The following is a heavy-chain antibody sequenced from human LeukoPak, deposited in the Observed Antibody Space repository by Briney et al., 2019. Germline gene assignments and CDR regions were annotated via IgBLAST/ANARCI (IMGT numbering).Heavy chain of an antibody. D-gene: IGHD4-17*01. J-gene: IGHJ1*01. CDR3: AHSWTVTTNAEYFQH. Sequence: ESGPTLVNPTQTLTLTCTFSGFSLSTSGVGVGWIRQPPGKALEWLALIYWDDDKRYSPSLKSRLTITEDTSKNQVVLTMTNTDPVDTATYYCAHSWTVTTNAEYFQHWGQGTLVTVSS. CDR1: GFSLSTSGVG. V-gene: IGHV2-5*02. CDR2: IYWDDDK.